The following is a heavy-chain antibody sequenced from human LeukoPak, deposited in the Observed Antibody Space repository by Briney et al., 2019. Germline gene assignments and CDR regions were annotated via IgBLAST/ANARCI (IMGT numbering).Heavy chain of an antibody. V-gene: IGHV3-21*01. CDR2: ITSSGSST. J-gene: IGHJ5*02. CDR1: GFTFSTYS. D-gene: IGHD4-17*01. CDR3: AREGYGDNAWFDP. Sequence: GGSLRLSCAASGFTFSTYSMNWVRQAPGQGLEWVSSITSSGSSTYYADSLKGRFTISRDNAKNSLYLQMNSLRAEDTAVYYCAREGYGDNAWFDPWGQGTLVTVSS.